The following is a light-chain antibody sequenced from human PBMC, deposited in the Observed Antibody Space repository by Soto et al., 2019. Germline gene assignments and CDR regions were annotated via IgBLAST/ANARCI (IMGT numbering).Light chain of an antibody. CDR2: DVS. V-gene: IGLV2-11*01. CDR1: SSDVGRYNY. Sequence: QSALTQPRSVSGSPGQSVTISCTGTSSDVGRYNYVSWYQQHPGKAPKLMIYDVSKRPSGVPDRFSGSKSGNTASLTISGLQAEDEADYYCYSYAVTNTDVFGTGTKLTVL. CDR3: YSYAVTNTDV. J-gene: IGLJ1*01.